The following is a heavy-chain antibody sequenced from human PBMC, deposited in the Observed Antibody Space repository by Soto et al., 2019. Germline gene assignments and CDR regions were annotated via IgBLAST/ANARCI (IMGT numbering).Heavy chain of an antibody. J-gene: IGHJ6*02. D-gene: IGHD2-8*01. CDR3: ATMGMLTHYYKDMDV. V-gene: IGHV3-7*01. Sequence: PGGSLRLSCAASGVTGSSYWMIWVRQAPGKGVDGVSNKKQDGSEKYYVDPMNGRFAISSDNAKDSMHLQMTSLRSEDTAAYYCATMGMLTHYYKDMDVWGQGTTVTVSS. CDR1: GVTGSSYW. CDR2: KKQDGSEK.